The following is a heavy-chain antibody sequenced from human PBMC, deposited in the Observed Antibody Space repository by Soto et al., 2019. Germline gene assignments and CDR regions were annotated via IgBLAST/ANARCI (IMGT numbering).Heavy chain of an antibody. CDR3: ARPDDYGGNSDDAFDV. V-gene: IGHV4-39*01. D-gene: IGHD4-17*01. Sequence: SETLSLTCTVSGLSISTTNHYWAWIRQPPGKGLEWIGNIYFSGLTYYNPSLKGRLAISVDTSKNQFSLKLTSVTAADTGVYFCARPDDYGGNSDDAFDVWGQGTMVTVSS. J-gene: IGHJ3*01. CDR2: IYFSGLT. CDR1: GLSISTTNHY.